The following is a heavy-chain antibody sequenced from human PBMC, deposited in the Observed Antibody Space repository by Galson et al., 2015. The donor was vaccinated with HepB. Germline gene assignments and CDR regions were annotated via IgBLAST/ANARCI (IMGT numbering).Heavy chain of an antibody. CDR3: ARSTRLFGYSSSWYSLGP. CDR2: ISYDGSNK. J-gene: IGHJ5*02. D-gene: IGHD6-13*01. CDR1: GFTFSSYA. V-gene: IGHV3-30*04. Sequence: SLRLSCAASGFTFSSYAMHWVRQAPGKGLEWVAVISYDGSNKYYADSVKGRFTISRDNSKNTLYLQMNSLRAEDTAVYYCARSTRLFGYSSSWYSLGPWGQGTLVTVSS.